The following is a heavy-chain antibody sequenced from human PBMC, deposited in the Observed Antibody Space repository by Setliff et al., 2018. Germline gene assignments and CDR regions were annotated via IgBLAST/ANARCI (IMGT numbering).Heavy chain of an antibody. Sequence: GGSLRLSCAASGFTFSTYSMNWVRQAPGKGLEWVSYISSSSSSIYYANSVEGRFTISRDNAKDSLYLQMNSLRAEDTAVYYCARDILQFLEWPQYFQHWGQGILVTVSS. D-gene: IGHD3-3*01. CDR3: ARDILQFLEWPQYFQH. CDR2: ISSSSSSI. CDR1: GFTFSTYS. V-gene: IGHV3-48*01. J-gene: IGHJ1*01.